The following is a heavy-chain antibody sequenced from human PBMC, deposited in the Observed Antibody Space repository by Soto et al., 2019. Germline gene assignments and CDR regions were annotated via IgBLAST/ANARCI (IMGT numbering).Heavy chain of an antibody. Sequence: ESGGGLVKPGGSLRLSCAASGFTFSSYSMNWVRQAPGKGLEWVSSISSSSSYIYYADSVKGRFTISRDNAKNSLYLQMNSLRAEDTAVYYCARDEYYDFWSGYSIRGTLGYWGQGTLVTVSS. D-gene: IGHD3-3*01. CDR2: ISSSSSYI. CDR1: GFTFSSYS. J-gene: IGHJ4*02. CDR3: ARDEYYDFWSGYSIRGTLGY. V-gene: IGHV3-21*01.